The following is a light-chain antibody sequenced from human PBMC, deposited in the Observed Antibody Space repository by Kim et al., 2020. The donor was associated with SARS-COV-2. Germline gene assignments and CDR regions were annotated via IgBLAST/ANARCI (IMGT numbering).Light chain of an antibody. V-gene: IGKV3-15*01. J-gene: IGKJ4*01. CDR3: QRYDNWPLT. CDR1: QSVSST. Sequence: EIVMTQSPATLSASPGERATLSCRASQSVSSTLAWYQQKPGQPPRLLISGASTRASGIPARFSASGSGTDFTLTISSLQSEDFAVYYCQRYDNWPLTFGGGTKVDIK. CDR2: GAS.